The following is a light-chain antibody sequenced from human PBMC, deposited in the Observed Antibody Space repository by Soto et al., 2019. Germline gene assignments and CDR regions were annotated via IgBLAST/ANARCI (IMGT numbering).Light chain of an antibody. J-gene: IGKJ4*01. V-gene: IGKV1-5*03. CDR3: QQYNSYVLT. CDR1: QTISSW. Sequence: DIQMTQSPSTLSASVGDRVTITCRASQTISSWLAWYQQKPGKAPKLLIDKASNLESGVPSRFSGSGSGTEFTLTISSLQPDDFATYYCQQYNSYVLTFGGGTKVEIK. CDR2: KAS.